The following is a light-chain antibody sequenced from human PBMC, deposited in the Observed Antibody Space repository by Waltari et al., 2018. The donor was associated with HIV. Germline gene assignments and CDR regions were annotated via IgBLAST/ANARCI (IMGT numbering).Light chain of an antibody. CDR1: QRVTSN. J-gene: IGKJ1*01. CDR3: QQYNNWPPT. Sequence: EIVMTQSPATLSLSPGERATLSCRASQRVTSNLAWYQQKPGQAPRLLIYGASTRATGIPARFSGSGSGTEFTLTIRSLQSEDFAVYYCQQYNNWPPTFGQGTKVEIK. V-gene: IGKV3-15*01. CDR2: GAS.